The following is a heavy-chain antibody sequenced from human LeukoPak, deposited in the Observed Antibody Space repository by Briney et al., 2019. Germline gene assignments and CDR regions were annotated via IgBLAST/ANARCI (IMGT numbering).Heavy chain of an antibody. CDR3: TRERPNTATDAFHI. V-gene: IGHV4-4*07. D-gene: IGHD5-18*01. J-gene: IGHJ3*02. CDR1: GDSIRDYY. CDR2: IYASGSS. Sequence: SETLSLTWTVSGDSIRDYYWSWIRQPAGTALEWIGRIYASGSSNYNPSLKSRVTMSVDTSKNQVSLKLRSVTAADTAVYYCTRERPNTATDAFHIWGPGTMVTVSS.